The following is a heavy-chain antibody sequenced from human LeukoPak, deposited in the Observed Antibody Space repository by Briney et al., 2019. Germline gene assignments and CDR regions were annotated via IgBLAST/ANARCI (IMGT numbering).Heavy chain of an antibody. Sequence: QPSETLSLTCTVSGGSIISSSYYWGWIRQPPGKGLEWIGSIYYLGNTDYNPSLKSRVTISVDTSKNQFSLKLSSVTAADTAVYYCARAGYDSSGYYSGSGRYYFDYWGQGTLVTVSS. CDR1: GGSIISSSYY. CDR2: IYYLGNT. V-gene: IGHV4-39*07. D-gene: IGHD3-22*01. CDR3: ARAGYDSSGYYSGSGRYYFDY. J-gene: IGHJ4*02.